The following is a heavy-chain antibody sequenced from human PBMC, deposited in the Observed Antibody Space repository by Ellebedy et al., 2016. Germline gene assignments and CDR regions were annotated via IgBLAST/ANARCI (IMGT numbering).Heavy chain of an antibody. CDR2: ISDDGSEK. D-gene: IGHD6-13*01. Sequence: GESLKISXAASGFTVNRFGIHWVRQAPGRGLEWVAVISDDGSEKFYRDSVKGRFTISRDNSKFRVYLQMNSLRVEDTAVYYCAKVRSPDVYSTYDMDVWGQGTTVTVSS. V-gene: IGHV3-30*18. CDR1: GFTVNRFG. CDR3: AKVRSPDVYSTYDMDV. J-gene: IGHJ6*02.